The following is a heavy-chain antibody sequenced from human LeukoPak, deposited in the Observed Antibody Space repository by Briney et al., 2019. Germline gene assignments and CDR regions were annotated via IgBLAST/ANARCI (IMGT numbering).Heavy chain of an antibody. J-gene: IGHJ4*02. CDR1: GYTFTGYY. CDR2: INPNSGGT. D-gene: IGHD6-19*01. Sequence: GASVKVSCKASGYTFTGYYMHWVRQAPGQGLEWKGRINPNSGGTNYAQKFQGRVTMTRDTSISTAYMELSRLRSDDTAVYYCARVHRSVAGVFDYWGQGTLVTVSS. V-gene: IGHV1-2*06. CDR3: ARVHRSVAGVFDY.